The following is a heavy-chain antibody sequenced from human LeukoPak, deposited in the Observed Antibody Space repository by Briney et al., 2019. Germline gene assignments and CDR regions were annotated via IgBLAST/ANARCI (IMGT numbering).Heavy chain of an antibody. CDR2: ISAYNGNT. J-gene: IGHJ3*02. Sequence: GASVKVSCKASGYTFTSYGISWVRQAPGQGLEWMGWISAYNGNTNYAQKLQGRVTMTTGTSTSTAYMELRSLRSDDTAVYYCARTGYCSGGSCYRTGAFDIWGQGTMVTVSS. D-gene: IGHD2-15*01. CDR3: ARTGYCSGGSCYRTGAFDI. CDR1: GYTFTSYG. V-gene: IGHV1-18*01.